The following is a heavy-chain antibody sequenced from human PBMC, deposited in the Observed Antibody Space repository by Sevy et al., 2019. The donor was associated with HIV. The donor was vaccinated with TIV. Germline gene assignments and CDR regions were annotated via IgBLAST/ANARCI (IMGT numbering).Heavy chain of an antibody. CDR3: VRDPNYYDSSGYYYGWFDP. V-gene: IGHV1-18*04. D-gene: IGHD3-22*01. CDR2: ISAYNGNT. Sequence: ASVKVSCKASGYTFTSYGISWVRQAPGQGLEWMGWISAYNGNTNYAQKLQGRVTMTTDTSTSTAYMELRSLRSDDTAVYYCVRDPNYYDSSGYYYGWFDPWGQGTLVTVSS. J-gene: IGHJ5*02. CDR1: GYTFTSYG.